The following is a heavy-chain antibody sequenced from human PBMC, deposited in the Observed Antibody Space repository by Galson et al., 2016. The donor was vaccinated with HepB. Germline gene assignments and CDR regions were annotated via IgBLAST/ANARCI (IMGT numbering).Heavy chain of an antibody. J-gene: IGHJ6*02. CDR1: GGSVSRGSYY. D-gene: IGHD3-9*01. CDR2: IYYTGRS. V-gene: IGHV4-61*01. CDR3: ARAGKWLQAQYFYSMDV. Sequence: ETLSLTCTVPGGSVSRGSYYWTWLRQSPGKAVEWLGSIYYTGRSNYNPSLKSRVSIPRDTSREQISLKLTSVTAGDTAVYFCARAGKWLQAQYFYSMDVWGQGTTVTVSS.